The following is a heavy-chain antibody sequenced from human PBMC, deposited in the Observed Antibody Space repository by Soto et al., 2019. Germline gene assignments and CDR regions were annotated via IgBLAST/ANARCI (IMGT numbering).Heavy chain of an antibody. CDR2: ISGNSDTT. CDR3: TGGKSTDILSGFDH. J-gene: IGHJ4*02. V-gene: IGHV3-23*01. CDR1: GFTFSTYA. D-gene: IGHD6-25*01. Sequence: GGSLRLSCAASGFTFSTYAMSWVRQPPGKGLECVSSISGNSDTTAYTDSVKGRFTISRDNSKNTLYLQMNSLRAEDTAVYYCTGGKSTDILSGFDHWGQGTQVTVSS.